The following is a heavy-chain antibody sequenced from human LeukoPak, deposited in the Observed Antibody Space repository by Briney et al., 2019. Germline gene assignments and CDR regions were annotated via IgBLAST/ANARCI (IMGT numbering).Heavy chain of an antibody. Sequence: SETLSLTCTVSGGSISSSSYYWGWIRQPPGKGLEWIGSIYYSGSTYYNPSLKSRVTISVDTSKNQFSLKLSSVTAADTAVYYCARVGWELPNWIDPWGQGTLVTVSS. D-gene: IGHD1-26*01. CDR2: IYYSGST. V-gene: IGHV4-39*07. CDR1: GGSISSSSYY. J-gene: IGHJ5*02. CDR3: ARVGWELPNWIDP.